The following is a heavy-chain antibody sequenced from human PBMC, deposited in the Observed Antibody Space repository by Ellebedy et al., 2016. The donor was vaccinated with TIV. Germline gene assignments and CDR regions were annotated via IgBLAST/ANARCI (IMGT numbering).Heavy chain of an antibody. J-gene: IGHJ4*02. CDR2: ISAYNGNT. V-gene: IGHV1-18*04. D-gene: IGHD3-22*01. CDR3: ARSRSSGSTYYYFDY. CDR1: GYTFTYCS. Sequence: AASVKVSCKASGYTFTYCSLHWLQQAPGQGLEWMGWISAYNGNTNYAQKLQSRVTMTTDTSTSTAYMELRSLRSDDTAVYYCARSRSSGSTYYYFDYWGQGTLVTVSS.